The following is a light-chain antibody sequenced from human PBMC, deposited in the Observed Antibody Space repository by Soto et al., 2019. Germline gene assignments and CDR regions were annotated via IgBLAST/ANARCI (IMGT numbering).Light chain of an antibody. Sequence: DIPLTQSPSSLSASLGDRVTIPCRASQSVNRWLAWYQQKPGKAPKLLIYDASTLESGVPSRFSGSGSGTEFTLTISSLQHDDFATYYCQHFNNYPITFGQGTRLEI. CDR1: QSVNRW. J-gene: IGKJ5*01. CDR2: DAS. CDR3: QHFNNYPIT. V-gene: IGKV1-5*03.